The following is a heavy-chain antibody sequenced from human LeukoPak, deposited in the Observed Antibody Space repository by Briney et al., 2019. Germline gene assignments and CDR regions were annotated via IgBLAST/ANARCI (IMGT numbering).Heavy chain of an antibody. Sequence: TSETLSLTCAVSGYSISSGYYWGWIRQPPGKGLEWIGSIYHSGSTYYNPSLKSRATISVDTSKNQFSLKLSSVTAADTAVYYCAIRDFWRRTDFDYWGQGTLVTVSS. CDR3: AIRDFWRRTDFDY. D-gene: IGHD3/OR15-3a*01. CDR2: IYHSGST. V-gene: IGHV4-38-2*01. CDR1: GYSISSGYY. J-gene: IGHJ4*02.